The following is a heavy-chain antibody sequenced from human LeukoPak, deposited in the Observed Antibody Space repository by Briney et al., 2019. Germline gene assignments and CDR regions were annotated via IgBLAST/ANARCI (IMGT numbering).Heavy chain of an antibody. V-gene: IGHV6-1*01. Sequence: SQTLSLTCAISGDSVSSNSVTWNWIRQSPSRGLEWLGRTYYRSTWYNDYAVSVRGRITVNPDTSKNQFSLHLNSVTPEDTAVYYCARRLTQYDCFDPWGQGILITVSS. J-gene: IGHJ5*02. CDR2: TYYRSTWYN. D-gene: IGHD2-2*01. CDR3: ARRLTQYDCFDP. CDR1: GDSVSSNSVT.